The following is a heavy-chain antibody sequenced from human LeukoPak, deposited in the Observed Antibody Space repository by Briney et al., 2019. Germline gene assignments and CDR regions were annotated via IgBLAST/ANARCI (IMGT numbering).Heavy chain of an antibody. V-gene: IGHV3-20*04. CDR2: INWNGAST. J-gene: IGHJ4*02. CDR3: AKRGVVIRAILVGFHKEAYYFDS. CDR1: GFSFDDLG. D-gene: IGHD2-21*01. Sequence: GGSLRLSCAASGFSFDDLGMTWVRQVPGKGLEWVAGINWNGASTGYADSVRGRFTISRDNSKNTLYLQMNRLRAEDTAVYFCAKRGVVIRAILVGFHKEAYYFDSWGQGALVTVSS.